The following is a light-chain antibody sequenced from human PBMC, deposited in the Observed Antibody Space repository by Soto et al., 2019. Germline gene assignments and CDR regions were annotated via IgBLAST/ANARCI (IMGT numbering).Light chain of an antibody. CDR3: SSYAGSYTLV. Sequence: QSALTQRRSVSGSPGQSVTISCTGTSNDVGGYNFVSWYQQHPGKVPKLFIYDVSRRPSGVPDRFSGSKSGNTASLTISGLQAEDEADYYCSSYAGSYTLVFGGGTKVTVL. V-gene: IGLV2-11*01. CDR1: SNDVGGYNF. J-gene: IGLJ2*01. CDR2: DVS.